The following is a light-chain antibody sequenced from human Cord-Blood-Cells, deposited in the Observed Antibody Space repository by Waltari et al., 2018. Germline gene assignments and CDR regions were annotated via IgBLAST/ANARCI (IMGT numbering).Light chain of an antibody. CDR1: QSISSW. CDR3: QQYNIYWT. J-gene: IGKJ1*01. V-gene: IGKV1-5*03. Sequence: DIQMTQSPSTLSASVGDRVTITCRASQSISSWLAWYQQKPGKAPKLLIYKASSLESGVPSRFSGSGSVTEFTLTISILQPDDFATYYCQQYNIYWTFGQGTKVEIK. CDR2: KAS.